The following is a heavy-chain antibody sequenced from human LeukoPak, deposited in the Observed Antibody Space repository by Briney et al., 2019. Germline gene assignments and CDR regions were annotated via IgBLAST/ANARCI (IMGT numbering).Heavy chain of an antibody. J-gene: IGHJ4*02. CDR2: IIPILGIA. CDR3: ARGASRSSGWYPVDY. V-gene: IGHV1-69*04. CDR1: GGTFSSYA. D-gene: IGHD6-19*01. Sequence: GASVKVSCKASGGTFSSYAISWVRQAPGQGLEWMGRIIPILGIANYAQKFQGRVTITADKSTSTAYMELSSLRSEDTAVYYCARGASRSSGWYPVDYWGQGTLVTVSS.